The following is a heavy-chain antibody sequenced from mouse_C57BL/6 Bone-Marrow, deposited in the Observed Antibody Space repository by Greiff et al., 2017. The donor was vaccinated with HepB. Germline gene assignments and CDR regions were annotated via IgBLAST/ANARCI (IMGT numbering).Heavy chain of an antibody. J-gene: IGHJ2*01. CDR2: ISYDGSN. Sequence: EVKLQESGPGLVKPSQSLSLTCSVTGYSITSGYYWNWIRQFPGNKLEWMGYISYDGSNNYNPSLKNRISITRDTSKNQFFLKLNSVTTEDTATYYCARVLLRRYFDYWGQGTTLTVSS. V-gene: IGHV3-6*01. CDR1: GYSITSGYY. CDR3: ARVLLRRYFDY. D-gene: IGHD1-1*01.